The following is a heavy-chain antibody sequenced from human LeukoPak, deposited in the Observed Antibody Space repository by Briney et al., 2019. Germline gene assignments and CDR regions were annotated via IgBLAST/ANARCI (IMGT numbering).Heavy chain of an antibody. Sequence: SEILSLTCTVSGGSISSYYWSWIRQPAGKGLEWIGRIYTLGSTNYNPSLKSRVTMSLDTSKNQFSLKLTSVTAADTVVYYCARDRGGNIAAKFDPWGQGTLVTVSS. D-gene: IGHD6-25*01. J-gene: IGHJ5*02. CDR2: IYTLGST. V-gene: IGHV4-4*07. CDR1: GGSISSYY. CDR3: ARDRGGNIAAKFDP.